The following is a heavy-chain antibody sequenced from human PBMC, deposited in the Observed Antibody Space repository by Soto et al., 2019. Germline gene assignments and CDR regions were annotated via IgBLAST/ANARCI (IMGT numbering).Heavy chain of an antibody. D-gene: IGHD1-26*01. V-gene: IGHV1-24*01. CDR2: FDPEDGET. J-gene: IGHJ4*02. CDR3: ATDRGNPELLGF. CDR1: GYTLTELS. Sequence: ASVKVSCKVSGYTLTELSMHWVRQAPGKGLEWMGGFDPEDGETIYAQKFQGRVTMTEDTSTDTAYMELSSLRSEDTAVYYCATDRGNPELLGFWGQGTLVTVSS.